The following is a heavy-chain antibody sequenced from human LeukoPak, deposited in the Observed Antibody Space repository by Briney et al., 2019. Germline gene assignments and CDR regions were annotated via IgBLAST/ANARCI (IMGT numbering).Heavy chain of an antibody. CDR3: ARSNIVVVPAARSSDAFDI. Sequence: GASVKVSCKASGGTFSSYAINWVRQAPGQGLEWMGRIIPIFGIANYAQKFQGRVTITADKSTSTAYMELSSLRSEDTAVYYCARSNIVVVPAARSSDAFDIWGQGTMVTVSS. D-gene: IGHD2-2*01. J-gene: IGHJ3*02. CDR1: GGTFSSYA. CDR2: IIPIFGIA. V-gene: IGHV1-69*04.